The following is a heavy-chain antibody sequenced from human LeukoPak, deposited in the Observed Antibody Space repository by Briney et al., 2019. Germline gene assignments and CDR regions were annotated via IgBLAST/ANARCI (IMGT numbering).Heavy chain of an antibody. CDR2: ISSGSTYM. D-gene: IGHD3-22*01. Sequence: GGSLRLSCEASAFTLSSYNMNWVRQAPGKGLEWISSISSGSTYMNYADSVKGRFTISRDNAKNSLYLQMNSLRAEDTAIYYCAKRSSTSSGYFDLWGWGTLVTVSS. CDR1: AFTLSSYN. J-gene: IGHJ4*02. CDR3: AKRSSTSSGYFDL. V-gene: IGHV3-21*04.